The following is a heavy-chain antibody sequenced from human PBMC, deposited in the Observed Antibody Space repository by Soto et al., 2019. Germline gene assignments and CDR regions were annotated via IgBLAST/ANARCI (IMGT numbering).Heavy chain of an antibody. CDR2: ITSSGAA. V-gene: IGHV3-23*01. J-gene: IGHJ5*02. CDR1: GFTFNNYA. D-gene: IGHD3-22*01. Sequence: DVQLLESGGDLAQPGGSQRLSCEASGFTFNNYAIAWVRQAPGKGLEWVSGITSSGAAYYADSVKGRFTISRDNSKNTLYLQMNSLRAEDTAVYYCAKGESSVSARDFDPWGQGTLVTVSS. CDR3: AKGESSVSARDFDP.